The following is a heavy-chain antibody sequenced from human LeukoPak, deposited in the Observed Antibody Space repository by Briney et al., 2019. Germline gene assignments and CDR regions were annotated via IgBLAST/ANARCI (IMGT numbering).Heavy chain of an antibody. Sequence: PGGSLRLSCAASGFTFSSYAMSWVRQAPGKGLEWVSDISGGGATTFYADSVKGRFTISRDNSKNTLYLQMNSLRAEDTAVYYWARDGGPGTGSYYGGYFQHWGQGTLVTVSS. CDR1: GFTFSSYA. V-gene: IGHV3-23*01. CDR2: ISGGGATT. J-gene: IGHJ1*01. D-gene: IGHD3-10*01. CDR3: ARDGGPGTGSYYGGYFQH.